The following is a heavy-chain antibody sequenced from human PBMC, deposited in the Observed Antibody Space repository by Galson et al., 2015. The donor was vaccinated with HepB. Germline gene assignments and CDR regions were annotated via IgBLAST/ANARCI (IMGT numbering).Heavy chain of an antibody. CDR1: GFTFSSYG. CDR2: ISYDGSNK. J-gene: IGHJ6*02. V-gene: IGHV3-30*18. CDR3: AKAMYTAMANYYYYYGMDV. D-gene: IGHD5-18*01. Sequence: SLRLSCAASGFTFSSYGMHWVRQAPGKGLEWVAVISYDGSNKYYADSVKGRFTISRDNSKNALYLQMNSLRAEDTAVYYCAKAMYTAMANYYYYYGMDVWGQGTTVTVSS.